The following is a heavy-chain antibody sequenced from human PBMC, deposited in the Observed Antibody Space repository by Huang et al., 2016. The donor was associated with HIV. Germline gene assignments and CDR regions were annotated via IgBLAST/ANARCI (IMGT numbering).Heavy chain of an antibody. J-gene: IGHJ6*03. V-gene: IGHV3-49*03. D-gene: IGHD2-21*01. CDR1: GFIFNDFA. CDR2: VRSKAFGGAS. CDR3: SPSGDDYFYFYMDV. Sequence: GFIFNDFAINWFHQSPGKGLEWIGFVRSKAFGGASKTAPSVKDRFTVSRDEAKNVAFLQMENLQVDDTAVYYCSPSGDDYFYFYMDVWGNGTTVIVS.